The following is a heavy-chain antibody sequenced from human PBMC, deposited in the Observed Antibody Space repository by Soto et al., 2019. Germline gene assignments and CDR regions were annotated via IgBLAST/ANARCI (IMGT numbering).Heavy chain of an antibody. V-gene: IGHV4-30-4*01. CDR3: ARLVQLLQGRWFDP. D-gene: IGHD2-15*01. CDR1: GGSISSGDYY. CDR2: IYYSGGT. J-gene: IGHJ5*02. Sequence: QVQLQESGPGLVKPSQTLSLTCTVSGGSISSGDYYWSWIRQPPGKGLEWIGYIYYSGGTYYNPSLKSRVTISVDTSQTQFSLNLSSVTAADTAVYYCARLVQLLQGRWFDPWGQGTLVTVSS.